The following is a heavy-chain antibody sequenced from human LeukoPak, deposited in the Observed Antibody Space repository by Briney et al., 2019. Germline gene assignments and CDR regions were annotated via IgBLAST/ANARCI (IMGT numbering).Heavy chain of an antibody. D-gene: IGHD3-10*01. CDR1: GGSISSYY. V-gene: IGHV4-4*07. CDR2: IYTSGST. Sequence: SETLSLTCTVSGGSISSYYWSWIRQPAGKGLEWIGRIYTSGSTNYNPSLKSRVTISVDTSKNQFSLKLSSVTAADTAVYYCARMYRTYYYGSGSYYTPFDYWGQGALVTVSS. J-gene: IGHJ4*02. CDR3: ARMYRTYYYGSGSYYTPFDY.